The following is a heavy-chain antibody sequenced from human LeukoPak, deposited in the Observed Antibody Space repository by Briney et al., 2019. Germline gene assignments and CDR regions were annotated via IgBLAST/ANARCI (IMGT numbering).Heavy chain of an antibody. CDR1: GGSISSYY. V-gene: IGHV4-59*01. J-gene: IGHJ4*02. D-gene: IGHD3-10*01. Sequence: TSSETLSLTCTVSGGSISSYYWSWIRQPPGKGLEWIGYIYYSGSTNYNPSLKSRVTISVDTSKNQFSLKLSSVTAADTAVYYCARERMSHGVDYWGQGTLVTVSS. CDR3: ARERMSHGVDY. CDR2: IYYSGST.